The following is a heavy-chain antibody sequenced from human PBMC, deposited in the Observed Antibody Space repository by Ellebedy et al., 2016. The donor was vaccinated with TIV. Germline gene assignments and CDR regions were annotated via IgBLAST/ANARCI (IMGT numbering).Heavy chain of an antibody. CDR2: IGGLDTGT. D-gene: IGHD1-7*01. J-gene: IGHJ4*02. V-gene: IGHV3-23*03. CDR3: ARRGRGTVGFDN. Sequence: GESLKISXVASGFRFSDFWMNWVRQSPEKGLEWISLIGGLDTGTYYADSVKGRFTISRDNSKDTLYLQMNSLRAEDTAVYYCARRGRGTVGFDNWGQGTLVTVSS. CDR1: GFRFSDFW.